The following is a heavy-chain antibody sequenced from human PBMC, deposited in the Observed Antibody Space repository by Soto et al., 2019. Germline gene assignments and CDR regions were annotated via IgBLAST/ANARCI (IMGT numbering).Heavy chain of an antibody. CDR1: GGTFSSYA. CDR2: IIPIFGTA. V-gene: IGHV1-69*13. Sequence: SVKVSCKASGGTFSSYAISWVRQAPGQGLEWMGGIIPIFGTANYAQKFQGRVTITADESTSTAYMELSSLRSEDTAVYYCAREPYDSSGYYYGGVVDPWGQGTLVTVS. D-gene: IGHD3-22*01. J-gene: IGHJ5*02. CDR3: AREPYDSSGYYYGGVVDP.